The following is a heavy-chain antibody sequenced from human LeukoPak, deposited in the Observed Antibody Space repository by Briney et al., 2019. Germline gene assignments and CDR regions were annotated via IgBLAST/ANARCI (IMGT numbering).Heavy chain of an antibody. V-gene: IGHV3-43D*03. D-gene: IGHD2-15*01. J-gene: IGHJ4*02. CDR1: GFTFADYA. CDR2: ISWDGCST. Sequence: GGCLRLSCAVSGFTFADYAFHWVRQAPGKGLEWVSLISWDGCSTYYADSVKGRFTISRDNSKNSLYLQMNSLRAEDTALYYCAKGDVVVVAPLTNWGQGTLVTVSS. CDR3: AKGDVVVVAPLTN.